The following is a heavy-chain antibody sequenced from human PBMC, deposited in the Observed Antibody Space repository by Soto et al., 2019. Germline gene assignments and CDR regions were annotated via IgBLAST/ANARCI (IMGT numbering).Heavy chain of an antibody. CDR1: GFTFSSSA. V-gene: IGHV3-23*01. CDR3: AKGGCSRWFDA. CDR2: ISGSGIST. J-gene: IGHJ5*02. D-gene: IGHD2-21*01. Sequence: EVQVLESGGGLVQPGGSLRLSCVASGFTFSSSAMSWVRQAPGKGLEWVSGISGSGISTYYADSVRGRFTVSRDNSKNTLHLQMDTLRADDTALYYCAKGGCSRWFDAWGQGTLVSVSS.